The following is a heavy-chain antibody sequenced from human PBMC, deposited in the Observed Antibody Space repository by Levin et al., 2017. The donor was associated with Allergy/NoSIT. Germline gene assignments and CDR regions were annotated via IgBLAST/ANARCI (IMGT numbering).Heavy chain of an antibody. V-gene: IGHV3-74*01. Sequence: PGGSLRLSCAASGFTFSTFWMHWVRQTPGKGLVWVARIKSDGSNATYADSVKGRFTISRDNAKNMVYLQMDDLRVDDAAVYYCAPLYPHDYWGQGTLVTVSS. CDR3: APLYPHDY. CDR2: IKSDGSNA. J-gene: IGHJ4*02. CDR1: GFTFSTFW. D-gene: IGHD2-2*02.